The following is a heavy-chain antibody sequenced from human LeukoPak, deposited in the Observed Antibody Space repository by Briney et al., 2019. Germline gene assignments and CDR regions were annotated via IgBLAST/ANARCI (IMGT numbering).Heavy chain of an antibody. Sequence: SETLSLTCTVSGGSISSYYWNWIRQPAGKGLEWIGRIYYSGSTYYNPSLKSRVTISVDTSKNQFSLKLSSVTAADTAVYYCAKVVAAAGGVGVDYWGQGTLVTVSS. CDR2: IYYSGST. V-gene: IGHV4-4*07. CDR1: GGSISSYY. D-gene: IGHD6-13*01. J-gene: IGHJ4*02. CDR3: AKVVAAAGGVGVDY.